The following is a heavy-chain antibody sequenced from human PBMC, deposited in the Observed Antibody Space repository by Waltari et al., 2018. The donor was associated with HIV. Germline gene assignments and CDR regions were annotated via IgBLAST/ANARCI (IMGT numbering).Heavy chain of an antibody. CDR2: IYSDGAI. Sequence: QLVGAGGGLVQPGQSLRLSGPASGLAVVSNKVTWVGQAPGKVLEWVSVIYSDGAIYYADSVRGRFIVSRDTSNDVVYLQMNSLGVEDTAVYYCARDRGGNFWSAHKPAFLDYWGQGTLVSVSS. V-gene: IGHV3-66*01. CDR3: ARDRGGNFWSAHKPAFLDY. J-gene: IGHJ4*02. CDR1: GLAVVSNK. D-gene: IGHD3-3*01.